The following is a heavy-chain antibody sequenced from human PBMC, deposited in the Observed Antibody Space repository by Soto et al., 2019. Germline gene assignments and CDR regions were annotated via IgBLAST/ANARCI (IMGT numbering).Heavy chain of an antibody. V-gene: IGHV3-23*01. CDR2: ISGSGGST. J-gene: IGHJ4*02. D-gene: IGHD3-3*01. Sequence: GGSLRLSCAASGFTFSSYAMSWVRQAPGKGLEWVSAISGSGGSTYYADSVKGRFTISRDNSKNTLYLQMNSLRAEDTAVYYCAKDSTLYDFWPLSGYFDYWGQGTLVTVSS. CDR1: GFTFSSYA. CDR3: AKDSTLYDFWPLSGYFDY.